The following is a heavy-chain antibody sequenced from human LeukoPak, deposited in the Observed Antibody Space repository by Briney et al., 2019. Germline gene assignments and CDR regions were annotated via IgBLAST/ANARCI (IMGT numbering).Heavy chain of an antibody. V-gene: IGHV1-8*02. D-gene: IGHD3-3*01. CDR3: ARLPYYDFWSGYYKRYYFDY. CDR2: MNPNSGNT. Sequence: GASVKVSCEASGYTFTSYGISWVRQATGQGLEWMGWMNPNSGNTGYAQKFQGRVTMTRNTSISTAYMELSSLRSEDTAVYYCARLPYYDFWSGYYKRYYFDYWGQGTLVTVSS. J-gene: IGHJ4*02. CDR1: GYTFTSYG.